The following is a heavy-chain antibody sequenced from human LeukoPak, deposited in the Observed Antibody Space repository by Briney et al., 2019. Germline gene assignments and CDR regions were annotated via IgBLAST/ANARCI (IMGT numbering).Heavy chain of an antibody. Sequence: ASVKVSCKASGYTFTSYGISWVRQAPGQGLEGMGWISAYNGNTNYAQKLQGRVTMTTDTSTSTAYMELRSLRSDDTAVYYCGRGLMVRGFEAFDYWGQGTLVTVSS. CDR3: GRGLMVRGFEAFDY. V-gene: IGHV1-18*01. D-gene: IGHD3-10*01. J-gene: IGHJ4*02. CDR1: GYTFTSYG. CDR2: ISAYNGNT.